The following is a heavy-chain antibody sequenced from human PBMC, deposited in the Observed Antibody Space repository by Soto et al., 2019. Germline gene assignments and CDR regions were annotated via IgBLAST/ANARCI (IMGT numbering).Heavy chain of an antibody. J-gene: IGHJ3*02. CDR2: TTVDGSSI. CDR1: GFTFSYHW. Sequence: EVQLVESGGGLVQPGGSLRLSCAPAGFTFSYHWVHWVRQAPGKGLEWVSRTTVDGSSISYADTVEGRFTISRDIAKNTFYLQMSSLRVEDTAVYDCTTLSSFVCYYAVDIWGQGTMITVSS. D-gene: IGHD3-22*01. CDR3: TTLSSFVCYYAVDI. V-gene: IGHV3-74*01.